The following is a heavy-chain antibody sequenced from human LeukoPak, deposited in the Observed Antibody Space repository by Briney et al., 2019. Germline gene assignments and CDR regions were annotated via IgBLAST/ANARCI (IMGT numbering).Heavy chain of an antibody. D-gene: IGHD4-17*01. J-gene: IGHJ3*01. Sequence: GGSLRLSCAASGFTLSSYAMHWVRQAPGKGLEYISTISSNGGYIYYANSMKGRFTISRDNSKNTLYLQMNSLTAEDAAVYYCAKDSSHDYGVIDASDVWGQGTMVTV. V-gene: IGHV3-64*01. CDR2: ISSNGGYI. CDR3: AKDSSHDYGVIDASDV. CDR1: GFTLSSYA.